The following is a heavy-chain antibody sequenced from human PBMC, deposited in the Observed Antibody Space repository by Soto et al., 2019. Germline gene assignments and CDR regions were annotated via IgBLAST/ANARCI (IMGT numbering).Heavy chain of an antibody. J-gene: IGHJ6*02. CDR1: GFTFSSYA. CDR2: ISGSGGST. Sequence: HPGGSLRLSCAASGFTFSSYAMSWVRQAPGKGLEWVSAISGSGGSTYYADSVKGRFTISRDNSKNTLYLQMNSLRAEDTAVYYCAKKYSNDYYYYGMDVWGQGTTVTVSS. CDR3: AKKYSNDYYYYGMDV. V-gene: IGHV3-23*01. D-gene: IGHD4-4*01.